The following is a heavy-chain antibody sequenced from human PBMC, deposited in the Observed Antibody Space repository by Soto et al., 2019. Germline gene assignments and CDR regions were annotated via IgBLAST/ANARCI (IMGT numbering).Heavy chain of an antibody. Sequence: EVQLVESGGGLVQPGGSLKLSCAASGFTFSGSAMHWVRQASGKGLEWVGRIRSKANSYATAYAVSVKGKFTISRDDSRNTAYLQMNSLKTEDTAVYYCARGLYAFWSGHPKGLDYWGQGTVVTVSS. D-gene: IGHD3-3*01. CDR2: IRSKANSYAT. J-gene: IGHJ4*02. V-gene: IGHV3-73*02. CDR1: GFTFSGSA. CDR3: ARGLYAFWSGHPKGLDY.